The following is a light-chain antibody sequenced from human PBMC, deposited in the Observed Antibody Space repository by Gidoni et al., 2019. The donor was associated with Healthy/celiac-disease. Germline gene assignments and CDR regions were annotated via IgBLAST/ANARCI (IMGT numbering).Light chain of an antibody. CDR1: SSNIGSNT. J-gene: IGLJ3*02. V-gene: IGLV1-44*01. Sequence: SVLTQPPSASGTPGQRVTISCSGSSSNIGSNTVNWYQQLPGTAPKLLIYSNNQRPSGVPDRFSGSKSGTSASLAISGLQSEDEADYYCAAWDDSLNGPVFGGGTTLTVL. CDR3: AAWDDSLNGPV. CDR2: SNN.